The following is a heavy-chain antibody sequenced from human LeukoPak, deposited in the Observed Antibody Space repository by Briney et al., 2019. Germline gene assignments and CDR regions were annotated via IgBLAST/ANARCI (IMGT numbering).Heavy chain of an antibody. Sequence: ASVNVSCKASGGTFSSYAINWVRQATGQGLAWMGWMNPNSGTTGYAQKFQGRVTMTRNTSISTAYMELSSLRSEDTAVYYCARMEGPHDYWGQGTLVTVSS. CDR1: GGTFSSYA. CDR2: MNPNSGTT. D-gene: IGHD1-1*01. V-gene: IGHV1-8*02. J-gene: IGHJ4*02. CDR3: ARMEGPHDY.